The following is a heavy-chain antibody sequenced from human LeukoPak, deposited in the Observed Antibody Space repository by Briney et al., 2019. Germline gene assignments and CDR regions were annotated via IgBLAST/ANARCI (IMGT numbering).Heavy chain of an antibody. CDR1: GFTFDDYG. Sequence: GGSLRLSCAASGFTFDDYGMSWVRQAQGKWLEWVSRINWNGGSTGYADSVKGRFTISRDNAKNSLYLQMNSLRAEDTALYYCARSGSGSYYHHYYYMDVWGKGTTVTVSS. D-gene: IGHD3-10*01. CDR3: ARSGSGSYYHHYYYMDV. CDR2: INWNGGST. J-gene: IGHJ6*03. V-gene: IGHV3-20*04.